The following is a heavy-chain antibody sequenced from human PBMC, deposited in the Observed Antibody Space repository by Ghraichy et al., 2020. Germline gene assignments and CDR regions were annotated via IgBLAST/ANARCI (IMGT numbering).Heavy chain of an antibody. CDR1: GGSISSYY. V-gene: IGHV4-59*01. J-gene: IGHJ5*02. D-gene: IGHD6-13*01. CDR2: IYYSGST. CDR3: ARVRPYSSSRYGWFDP. Sequence: SETLSLTCTVSGGSISSYYWSWIRQPPGKGLEWIGYIYYSGSTNYNPSLKSRVTIPVDTSKNQFSLKLSSVTAADTAVYYCARVRPYSSSRYGWFDPWGQGTLVTVSS.